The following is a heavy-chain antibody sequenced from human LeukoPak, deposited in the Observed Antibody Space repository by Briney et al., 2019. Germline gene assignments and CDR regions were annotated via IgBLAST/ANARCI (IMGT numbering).Heavy chain of an antibody. V-gene: IGHV1-8*01. CDR1: GYTFTTYE. D-gene: IGHD3-22*01. Sequence: ASVKVSCKASGYTFTTYEINWVRQATGQGLEWMGWMNPDSGDTAYAQKFQGRITMTRSTSISTAYMELSSLRSEDTAVYYCARDEGRGYYNSSGYPLGALDYWGQGTLVTVSS. CDR2: MNPDSGDT. J-gene: IGHJ4*02. CDR3: ARDEGRGYYNSSGYPLGALDY.